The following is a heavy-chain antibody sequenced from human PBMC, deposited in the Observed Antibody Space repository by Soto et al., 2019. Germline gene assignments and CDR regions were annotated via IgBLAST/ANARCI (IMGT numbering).Heavy chain of an antibody. Sequence: QVQLVQSGAEVKKPGSSVKVSCKASGGTFSXXXXXXXXXXXXXGLEXMGGIIPIFGTANYAQKFQGRVTITADKPTSTAXMXLXXXXXXXXXXXXXXXXXXXXXXXXXXDXWGQGTLVTVSS. CDR2: IIPIFGTA. CDR3: XXXXXXXXXXXXXDX. V-gene: IGHV1-69*06. CDR1: GGTFSXXX. J-gene: IGHJ4*02.